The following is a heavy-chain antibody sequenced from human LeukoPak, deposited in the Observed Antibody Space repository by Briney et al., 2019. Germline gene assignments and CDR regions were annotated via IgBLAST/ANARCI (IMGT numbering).Heavy chain of an antibody. D-gene: IGHD3-22*01. CDR1: GVSISRRTYY. Sequence: SETLSLTCTVSGVSISRRTYYWGWIRQPPGKGLEWIGSIYYSGSTYYRPSLKSRVTISVDTSKNQFSLKLSSVTAADTAVYYCATTYIYYDSTTVDYWGQGTLVTVSS. CDR3: ATTYIYYDSTTVDY. V-gene: IGHV4-39*07. J-gene: IGHJ4*02. CDR2: IYYSGST.